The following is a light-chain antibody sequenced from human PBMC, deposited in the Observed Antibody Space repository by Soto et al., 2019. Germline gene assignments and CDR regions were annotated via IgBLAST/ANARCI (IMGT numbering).Light chain of an antibody. CDR2: GVS. J-gene: IGKJ4*01. V-gene: IGKV3-20*01. Sequence: EIVLTQSPGTLSLSPGERATLSCRASQSVTNSYLAWYQQKPGQAPRLLIYGVSSRATGIPDRFSGSGSGTDFTLTISRLEPEDFAVYYCQQYSSSPLTFGGGTKVEIK. CDR3: QQYSSSPLT. CDR1: QSVTNSY.